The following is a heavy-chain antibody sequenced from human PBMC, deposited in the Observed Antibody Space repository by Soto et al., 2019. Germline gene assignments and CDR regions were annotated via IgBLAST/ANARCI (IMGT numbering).Heavy chain of an antibody. CDR2: ISWNSGSI. V-gene: IGHV3-9*01. CDR3: AKVGYSLGKVREYYCLDV. J-gene: IGHJ6*02. CDR1: GFTFDDYA. Sequence: SLRLSCAASGFTFDDYAMHWVRQAPGKGLEWVSGISWNSGSIGYADSVRGRFTISRDNAKNSLYLQMNSLRAEDTALYYCAKVGYSLGKVREYYCLDVWCQGTMVFV. D-gene: IGHD2-15*01.